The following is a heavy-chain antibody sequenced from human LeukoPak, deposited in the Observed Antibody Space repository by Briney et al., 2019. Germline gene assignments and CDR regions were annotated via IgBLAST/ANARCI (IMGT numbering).Heavy chain of an antibody. V-gene: IGHV3-64*02. CDR1: GFTFSSYP. J-gene: IGHJ4*02. Sequence: GGSLRLSCTASGFTFSSYPMHWVRQAPGKGLEYVSAILGNGHASFYADSVKDRFTISRDNSKNTLYLQMGSLGPDDMAVYYCARDTTSGWSFDYWGQGTQVTVSS. D-gene: IGHD6-19*01. CDR3: ARDTTSGWSFDY. CDR2: ILGNGHAS.